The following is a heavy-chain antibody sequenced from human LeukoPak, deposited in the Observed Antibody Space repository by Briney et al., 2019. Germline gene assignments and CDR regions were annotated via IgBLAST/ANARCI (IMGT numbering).Heavy chain of an antibody. CDR1: GGTISRGDYY. D-gene: IGHD3-22*01. CDR3: ARVEITMIVVVTPAGWFDP. CDR2: ISDSGTT. Sequence: SQTLSLTCPVSGGTISRGDYYWSWFPQPPGTALQRPRHISDSGTTYYNPSLKSRVTISVDTSNNQFSLKLRTLTAAHTAVYYCARVEITMIVVVTPAGWFDPWGQGTLVTVSS. V-gene: IGHV4-30-4*01. J-gene: IGHJ5*02.